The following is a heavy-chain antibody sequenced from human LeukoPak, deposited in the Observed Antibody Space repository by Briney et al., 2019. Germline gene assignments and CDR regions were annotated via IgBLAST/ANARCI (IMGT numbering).Heavy chain of an antibody. J-gene: IGHJ5*02. V-gene: IGHV4-34*01. CDR3: ARVSEWIWFDP. CDR2: INHSGST. CDR1: GGSFSGYY. Sequence: SETLSLTCAVYGGSFSGYYWSWIRQPPGKGLEWIGVINHSGSTNYNPSLKSRVTISVDTSKNQFSLKLSSVTAADTAVYYCARVSEWIWFDPWGQGTLVTVSS. D-gene: IGHD3-3*01.